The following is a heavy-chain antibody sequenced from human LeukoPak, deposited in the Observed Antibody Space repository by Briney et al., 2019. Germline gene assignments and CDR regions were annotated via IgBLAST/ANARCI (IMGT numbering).Heavy chain of an antibody. CDR2: INSDASDT. D-gene: IGHD2-2*01. CDR1: GFTFSRHW. Sequence: GGSLRLSCAASGFTFSRHWMHWVRQAPGKGLVWISRINSDASDTNYADFVKGRFTISRDNAKNTVYLQINSLRDEDTAVYYCERFCSSPDCLIPDGGRGPLATVPS. J-gene: IGHJ4*02. CDR3: ERFCSSPDCLIPD. V-gene: IGHV3-74*01.